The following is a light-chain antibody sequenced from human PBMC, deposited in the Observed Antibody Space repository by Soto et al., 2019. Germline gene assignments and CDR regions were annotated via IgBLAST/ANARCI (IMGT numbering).Light chain of an antibody. CDR2: GAS. Sequence: DIQLTQSPSFLSASVGDRVTITCRASQDISSYLAWYQQKPGKAPKLLIYGASTLQSGVPSRFSGSGSGTEFTLTISSLQPGDFATYSCQQLKTYPLIFGGGTKVDIK. CDR3: QQLKTYPLI. J-gene: IGKJ4*01. CDR1: QDISSY. V-gene: IGKV1-9*01.